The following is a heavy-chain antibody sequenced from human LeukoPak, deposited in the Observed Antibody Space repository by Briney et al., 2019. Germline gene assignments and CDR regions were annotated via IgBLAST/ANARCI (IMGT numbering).Heavy chain of an antibody. CDR3: ARTPPGGDVDH. J-gene: IGHJ4*02. Sequence: ASVKVSCKASGYTFTSYDINWVRQATGQGLEWMGWINPNSGNTGYAQNFQGRVTITRNTPLGTAYMELSSLRSEDTAVYYCARTPPGGDVDHWGQGTLVTVSS. CDR1: GYTFTSYD. D-gene: IGHD3-16*01. V-gene: IGHV1-8*01. CDR2: INPNSGNT.